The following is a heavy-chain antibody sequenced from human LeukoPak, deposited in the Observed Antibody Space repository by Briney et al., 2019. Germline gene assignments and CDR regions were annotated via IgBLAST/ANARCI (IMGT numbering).Heavy chain of an antibody. CDR1: VFTFSGYA. CDR3: ARIRAYSSSWAMDY. J-gene: IGHJ4*02. D-gene: IGHD6-13*01. V-gene: IGHV3-48*02. Sequence: PGGSLRLSCAASVFTFSGYAMNWVRQAPGKGLEWVSYIGSSGSTIYYADSVKGRFTISRDNAKNSLYLQMNSLRDEDTAVYYCARIRAYSSSWAMDYWGQGTLVTVSS. CDR2: IGSSGSTI.